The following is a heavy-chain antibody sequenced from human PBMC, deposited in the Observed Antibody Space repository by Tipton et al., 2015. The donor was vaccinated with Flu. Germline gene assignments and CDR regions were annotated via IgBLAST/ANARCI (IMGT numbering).Heavy chain of an antibody. CDR3: ARALNSGREYTFDI. Sequence: TLSLTCTVSGYFISSGYYWGWIRQSPGTGLQWIATIIQSGNAYYNPSLRSRVTISVDTTKYLFSLNLSSVTATDTAVYYCARALNSGREYTFDIWGRGTVVTVSS. CDR2: IIQSGNA. V-gene: IGHV4-38-2*02. J-gene: IGHJ3*02. D-gene: IGHD1-26*01. CDR1: GYFISSGYY.